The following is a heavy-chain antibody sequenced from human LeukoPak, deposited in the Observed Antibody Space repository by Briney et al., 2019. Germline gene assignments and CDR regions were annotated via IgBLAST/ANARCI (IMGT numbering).Heavy chain of an antibody. CDR3: ARMNYYDSSGNWFDP. CDR2: MKPNSGDT. CDR1: GYAFTSYD. D-gene: IGHD3-22*01. Sequence: ASVKVSCKASGYAFTSYDIIWVRQATGQGLEWMGWMKPNSGDTGYAQKFQGRVTMTRNTSISTAYMELSSLTSEDTAVYYCARMNYYDSSGNWFDPWGQGTLVTVSS. V-gene: IGHV1-8*01. J-gene: IGHJ5*02.